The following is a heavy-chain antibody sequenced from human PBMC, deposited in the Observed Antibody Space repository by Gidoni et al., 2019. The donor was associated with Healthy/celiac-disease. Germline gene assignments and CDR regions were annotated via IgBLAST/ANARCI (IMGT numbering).Heavy chain of an antibody. CDR2: IGTAGDT. V-gene: IGHV3-13*01. D-gene: IGHD5-18*01. CDR1: GFTFSSYD. Sequence: EVQLVESGGGLVQPGGSLRLSCAASGFTFSSYDMHWVRQATGKGLEWVSAIGTAGDTYYPGSVKGRFTISRENAKNSLYLQMNSLRAGDTAVYYCARGGGYSYNLEGYFDYWGQGTLVTVSS. CDR3: ARGGGYSYNLEGYFDY. J-gene: IGHJ4*02.